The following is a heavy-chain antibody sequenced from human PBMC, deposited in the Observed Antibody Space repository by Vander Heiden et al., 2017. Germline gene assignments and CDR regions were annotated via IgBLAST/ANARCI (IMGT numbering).Heavy chain of an antibody. V-gene: IGHV4-4*07. Sequence: QVQLQESGPGLVKPSETLSPTSTVSGGSISSYYWSWIRQPAGKGLEWIGRIYTSGSTNYNPALKSRVTMSVDTSKNQFSLKLSSVTAADTAVYYCARDSGWSKPNWFDPWGQGTLVTVSS. J-gene: IGHJ5*02. CDR1: GGSISSYY. CDR2: IYTSGST. CDR3: ARDSGWSKPNWFDP. D-gene: IGHD6-19*01.